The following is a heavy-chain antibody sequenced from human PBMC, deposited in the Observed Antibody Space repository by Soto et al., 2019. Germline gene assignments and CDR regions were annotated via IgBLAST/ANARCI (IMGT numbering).Heavy chain of an antibody. D-gene: IGHD3-22*01. Sequence: ASVKVSCKASGDTFSSFSVNWVRQAPGQGFEWMGGIIPMLGTANFTQKFQGRVTITADESTSTAHMELNNLRSEDTAVYYCATFDSNGYYPQNHYWVPGTLVTVSS. CDR1: GDTFSSFS. V-gene: IGHV1-69*13. J-gene: IGHJ4*02. CDR3: ATFDSNGYYPQNHY. CDR2: IIPMLGTA.